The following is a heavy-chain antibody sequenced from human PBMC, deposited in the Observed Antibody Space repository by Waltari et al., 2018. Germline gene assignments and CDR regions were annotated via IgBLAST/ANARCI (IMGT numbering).Heavy chain of an antibody. CDR3: ARHRADWDDIVTGYYRYFDL. CDR2: IYPGDSDT. CDR1: GYSFTTYW. V-gene: IGHV5-51*01. Sequence: EVQLVQSGTEVKKPGESLKISCKAYGYSFTTYWIGWVRQMPGKGLEVMGIIYPGDSDTRSSPSFQGQVTISADNSINTAYLQWSSLKASDTAMYYCARHRADWDDIVTGYYRYFDLWGRGTLVTVSP. D-gene: IGHD3-9*01. J-gene: IGHJ2*01.